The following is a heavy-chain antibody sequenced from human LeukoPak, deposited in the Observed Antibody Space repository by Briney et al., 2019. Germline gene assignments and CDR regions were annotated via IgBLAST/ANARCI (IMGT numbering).Heavy chain of an antibody. V-gene: IGHV4-38-2*02. D-gene: IGHD3-22*01. CDR2: IYHSGST. CDR1: GYSISSGYY. Sequence: PSETLSLTCTVSGYSISSGYYWGWIRQPPGKGLEWIGSIYHSGSTYYNPSLKSRVTISVDKSKNQFSLKLSSVTAADTAVYYCARELYDSSHDAFDIWGQGTMVTVSS. CDR3: ARELYDSSHDAFDI. J-gene: IGHJ3*02.